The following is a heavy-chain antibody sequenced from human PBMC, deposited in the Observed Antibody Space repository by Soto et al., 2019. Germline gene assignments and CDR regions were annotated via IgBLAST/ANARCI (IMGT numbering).Heavy chain of an antibody. Sequence: GASVKVSCKASGYTFTGYYMHWVRQAPGQGLEWMGWINPNSGGTNYAQKFQGWVTMTRDTSISTAYMELSRLRSDDTAVYYCARRSKAAADVNDAFDIWGQGTMVTISS. J-gene: IGHJ3*02. CDR2: INPNSGGT. D-gene: IGHD6-13*01. CDR1: GYTFTGYY. CDR3: ARRSKAAADVNDAFDI. V-gene: IGHV1-2*04.